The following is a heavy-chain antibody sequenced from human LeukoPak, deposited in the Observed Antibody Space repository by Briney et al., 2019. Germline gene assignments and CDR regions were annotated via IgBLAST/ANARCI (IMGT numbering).Heavy chain of an antibody. Sequence: GGSLRLSCAASGFTFSDYYMSWIRQAPGKGLEWVSYISSSGSTIYYADSVKGRFTISRDNAKNSLYLQMNSLRAEDRAVYYCASGDNFSWYYFDYWGQGTLVTVSS. V-gene: IGHV3-11*01. J-gene: IGHJ4*02. CDR2: ISSSGSTI. D-gene: IGHD6-13*01. CDR1: GFTFSDYY. CDR3: ASGDNFSWYYFDY.